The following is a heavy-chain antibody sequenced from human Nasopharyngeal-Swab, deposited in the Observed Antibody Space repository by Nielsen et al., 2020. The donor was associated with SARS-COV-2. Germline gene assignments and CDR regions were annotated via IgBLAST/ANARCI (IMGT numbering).Heavy chain of an antibody. CDR1: GGSFSGYY. D-gene: IGHD2-2*01. V-gene: IGHV4-34*01. J-gene: IGHJ4*02. CDR2: INHSGST. CDR3: ARRGYCSSTSCYHSDY. Sequence: SETLSLTCAVYGGSFSGYYWSWIRQPPGKGLEWIGEINHSGSTNYNPSLKSRLTISVGTSKNQFSLKLSSVTAADTAVYYCARRGYCSSTSCYHSDYWGQGTLVTVSS.